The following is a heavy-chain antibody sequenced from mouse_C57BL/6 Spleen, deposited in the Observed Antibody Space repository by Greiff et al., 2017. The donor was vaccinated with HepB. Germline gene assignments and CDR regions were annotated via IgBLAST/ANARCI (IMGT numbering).Heavy chain of an antibody. J-gene: IGHJ2*01. D-gene: IGHD1-1*01. Sequence: EVQRVESGGGLVKPGGSLKLSCAASGFTFSDYGMHWVRQAPEKGLEWVAYISSGSSTIYYADTVKGRFTISRDNAKNTLFLQMTSLRSEDTAMYYCARLYYYGSSYGFDYWGQGTTLTVSS. CDR1: GFTFSDYG. CDR3: ARLYYYGSSYGFDY. CDR2: ISSGSSTI. V-gene: IGHV5-17*01.